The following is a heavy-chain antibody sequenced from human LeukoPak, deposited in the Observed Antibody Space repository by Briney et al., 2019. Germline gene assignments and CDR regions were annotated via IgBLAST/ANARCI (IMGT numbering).Heavy chain of an antibody. Sequence: GGPLRLSCAGSGFTFSSYAMSWVRQAPGKGLEWVSAISGSGGSTYYADSVKGRFTISRDNSKNTLYLQMNSLRAEDTAVYYCAKARYCSGGSCQYYYYGMDAWGQGTTVTVSS. CDR1: GFTFSSYA. D-gene: IGHD2-15*01. J-gene: IGHJ6*02. CDR2: ISGSGGST. V-gene: IGHV3-23*01. CDR3: AKARYCSGGSCQYYYYGMDA.